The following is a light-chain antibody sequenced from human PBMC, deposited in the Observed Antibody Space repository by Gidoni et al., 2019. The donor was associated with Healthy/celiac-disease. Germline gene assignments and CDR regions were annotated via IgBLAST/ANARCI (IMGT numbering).Light chain of an antibody. CDR1: KLGDKY. CDR3: QAWDSSTDVV. J-gene: IGLJ2*01. CDR2: QDS. Sequence: SYELTQPPPVSVSPGQTASITCTGDKLGDKYACWYQQKPGQSPVLVSYQDSKRPSGIPERFSGSNSGNTATLTIGGTQAMDEADYYCQAWDSSTDVVFGGGTKLTVL. V-gene: IGLV3-1*01.